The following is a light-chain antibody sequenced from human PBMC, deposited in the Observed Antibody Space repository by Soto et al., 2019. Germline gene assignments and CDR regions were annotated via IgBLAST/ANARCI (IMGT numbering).Light chain of an antibody. CDR2: SDN. V-gene: IGLV1-47*02. CDR1: TANIGKNY. Sequence: QAVVTQSPSTSGTPGQRVTISCSRNTANIGKNYVYWYQQFPGTAPKLLIYSDNQRPSWVPDRFSVSKSDTSASLAISGLRSEDEAVYYCAAWDDRMSGRVFGGGTKVTVL. J-gene: IGLJ3*02. CDR3: AAWDDRMSGRV.